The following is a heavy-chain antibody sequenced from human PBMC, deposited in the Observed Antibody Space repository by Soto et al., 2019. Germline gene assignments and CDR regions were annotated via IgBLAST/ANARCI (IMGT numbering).Heavy chain of an antibody. J-gene: IGHJ6*02. CDR3: ARSDCSSTSCSSYYYYGMDV. D-gene: IGHD2-2*01. CDR1: GFTFSDYY. V-gene: IGHV3-11*06. CDR2: ISSSSSYT. Sequence: VGSLRLSCAASGFTFSDYYMSWIRQAPGKGLEWVSYISSSSSYTNYADSVEGRFTISRDNAKNSLYLQMNSLRAEDTAVYYCARSDCSSTSCSSYYYYGMDVWGQGTTVTVSS.